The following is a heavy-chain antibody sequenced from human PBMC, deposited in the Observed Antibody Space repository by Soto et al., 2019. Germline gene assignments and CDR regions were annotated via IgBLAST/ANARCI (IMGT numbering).Heavy chain of an antibody. V-gene: IGHV1-18*01. J-gene: IGHJ6*02. Sequence: ASVKVSCKASGYTFTSYGISWVRQAPGQGLEWMGWISAYNGNTNYAQKLQGRVTMTTDTSTSTAYMELRSLRSDDTAVYYCALGYYGSGSYLEVLTSYYYYGLDVWGQGTTVTVSS. D-gene: IGHD3-10*01. CDR1: GYTFTSYG. CDR3: ALGYYGSGSYLEVLTSYYYYGLDV. CDR2: ISAYNGNT.